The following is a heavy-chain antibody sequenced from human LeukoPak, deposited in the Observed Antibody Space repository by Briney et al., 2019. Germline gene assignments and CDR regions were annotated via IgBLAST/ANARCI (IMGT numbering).Heavy chain of an antibody. CDR2: IHTEGNEK. CDR1: GFTFSNFW. CDR3: ARGDSFSGDH. V-gene: IGHV3-7*04. D-gene: IGHD2-15*01. Sequence: GESLRLSCAVSGFTFSNFWMSWVRQAPGRGLEWVANIHTEGNEKYHVESVKGRFAISRDNARNLLFLQMNGLRVEDTAIYYCARGDSFSGDHWGQGTLVTVSS. J-gene: IGHJ4*02.